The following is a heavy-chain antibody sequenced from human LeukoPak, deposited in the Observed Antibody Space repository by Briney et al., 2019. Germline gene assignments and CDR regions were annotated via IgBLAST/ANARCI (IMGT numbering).Heavy chain of an antibody. CDR3: AKDGGMITFGGVIVGLGYFDY. V-gene: IGHV3-9*01. D-gene: IGHD3-16*02. CDR2: ISWNSGSI. Sequence: GGSLRLSCAASGFTFSSYSMNWVRQAPGKGLEWVSGISWNSGSIGYADSVKGRFTISRDNAKNSLYLQMNSLRAEDTALYYCAKDGGMITFGGVIVGLGYFDYWGQGTLVTVSS. J-gene: IGHJ4*02. CDR1: GFTFSSYS.